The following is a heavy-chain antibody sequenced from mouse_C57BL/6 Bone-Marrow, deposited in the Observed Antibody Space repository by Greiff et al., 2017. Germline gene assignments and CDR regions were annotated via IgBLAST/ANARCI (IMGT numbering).Heavy chain of an antibody. CDR2: IDPSDSYT. D-gene: IGHD2-1*01. CDR3: ARSRYCGSGDWFDY. J-gene: IGHJ3*01. Sequence: QVQLQQPGAELVMPGASVKLSCKASGYTFTSYWMHWVKQRPGQGLEWIGEIDPSDSYTNYNHKFKGKATLTVDKSSSTAYMQLSSLTSEDSAVYYCARSRYCGSGDWFDYWGQGTLVTVSA. V-gene: IGHV1-69*01. CDR1: GYTFTSYW.